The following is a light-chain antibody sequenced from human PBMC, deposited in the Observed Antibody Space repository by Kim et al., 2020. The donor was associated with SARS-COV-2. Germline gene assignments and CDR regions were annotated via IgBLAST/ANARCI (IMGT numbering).Light chain of an antibody. Sequence: PGKTARITCGGNNIGSKSVHWYQQKPGQAPVLVIYYDSDRPSGIPERFSGSNSGNTATLTISRVEAGDEADYYCQVWDSSSDHVVFGGGTPADRP. CDR1: NIGSKS. J-gene: IGLJ2*01. CDR2: YDS. V-gene: IGLV3-21*04. CDR3: QVWDSSSDHVV.